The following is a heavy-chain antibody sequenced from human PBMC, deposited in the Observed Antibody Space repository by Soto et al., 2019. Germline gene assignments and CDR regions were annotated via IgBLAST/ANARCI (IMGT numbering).Heavy chain of an antibody. J-gene: IGHJ6*02. V-gene: IGHV1-46*01. D-gene: IGHD1-26*01. CDR1: EYTFTSDY. CDR2: INRSGGRT. Sequence: ASVKVSCKASEYTFTSDYMHWVRQAPGQGLEWMGIINRSGGRTSYAQSFQGRVTMTRDTPTNTVYMELSSLRSEDTAVYYCARAKGSGSYNCYGMAFWGQGTPVTVSS. CDR3: ARAKGSGSYNCYGMAF.